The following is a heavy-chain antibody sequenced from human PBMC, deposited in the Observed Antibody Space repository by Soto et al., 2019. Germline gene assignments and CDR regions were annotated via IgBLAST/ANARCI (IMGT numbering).Heavy chain of an antibody. CDR3: ARATYYYDSNGPNWFDP. CDR2: INAGNGNT. D-gene: IGHD3-22*01. J-gene: IGHJ5*02. CDR1: GYTFTSYD. Sequence: ASVKVSCKASGYTFTSYDMHWVRQAPGQRLEWMGWINAGNGNTKYSQKFQGRVTITRDTPASTAYMELSSLRSEDTAVYYCARATYYYDSNGPNWFDPWGQGTLVTVSS. V-gene: IGHV1-3*01.